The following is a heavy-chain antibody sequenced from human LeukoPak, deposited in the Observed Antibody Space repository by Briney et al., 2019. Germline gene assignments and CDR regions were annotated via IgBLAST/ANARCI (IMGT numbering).Heavy chain of an antibody. V-gene: IGHV4-59*01. CDR2: IYYSGST. J-gene: IGHJ4*02. D-gene: IGHD6-6*01. CDR3: ARSSIAARGSRRYFDY. Sequence: SETLSLTCTVSGGSISSYYWSWIRQAPGKGLEWIRYIYYSGSTNYNPSLKSRVTISVDTSKNQFSLKLSSVTAADTAVYYCARSSIAARGSRRYFDYWGQGTLVTVSS. CDR1: GGSISSYY.